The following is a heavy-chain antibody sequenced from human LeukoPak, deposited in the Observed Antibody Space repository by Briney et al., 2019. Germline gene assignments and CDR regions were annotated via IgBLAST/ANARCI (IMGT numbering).Heavy chain of an antibody. D-gene: IGHD3-22*01. CDR2: ISWNSGSM. Sequence: GGSLRLSCAASGFAFSTNWMHWVRQAPGKGLEWVSGISWNSGSMGYADSVKGRFTISRDNAKNSLYLQMNSLRAEDTALYYCAKDFGDSSGSFDYWGQGTLVTVSS. CDR1: GFAFSTNW. J-gene: IGHJ4*02. V-gene: IGHV3-9*01. CDR3: AKDFGDSSGSFDY.